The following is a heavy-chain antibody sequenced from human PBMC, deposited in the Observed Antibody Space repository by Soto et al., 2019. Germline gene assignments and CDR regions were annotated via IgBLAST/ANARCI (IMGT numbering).Heavy chain of an antibody. D-gene: IGHD1-7*01. V-gene: IGHV3-21*01. CDR2: ISSSGSFM. CDR1: GFSFSSDS. Sequence: EVQLVESGGGLVKPGGSLRLSCAASGFSFSSDSMGWVRQAPGKGLEWVSCISSSGSFMNYADSVKGRFTISRDNAKNSLYLQMSSLKDEDTAVYYCARDPPTGTTLDWVDSWGQGTLVTVSS. J-gene: IGHJ5*01. CDR3: ARDPPTGTTLDWVDS.